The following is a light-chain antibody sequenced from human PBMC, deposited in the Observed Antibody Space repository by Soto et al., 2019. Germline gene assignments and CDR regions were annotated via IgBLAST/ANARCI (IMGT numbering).Light chain of an antibody. Sequence: DIQMTQSPSTLSATVGDRVTITCRASQSISSWLAWYQQKPGKAPNLLIYQASSLQSGVPSRFSGSGSGTEFTLTISSLQPGDFAAYYCQQYNSESVTFGQGTKVDTK. J-gene: IGKJ1*01. CDR2: QAS. V-gene: IGKV1-5*03. CDR1: QSISSW. CDR3: QQYNSESVT.